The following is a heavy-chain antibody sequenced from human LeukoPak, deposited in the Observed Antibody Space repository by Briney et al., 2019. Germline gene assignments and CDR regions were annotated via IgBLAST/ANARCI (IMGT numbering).Heavy chain of an antibody. CDR1: GGSFSGYY. J-gene: IGHJ5*02. D-gene: IGHD3-16*02. Sequence: SETLSLTCAVYGGSFSGYYWSWIRQPAGKGLEWIGRIYTSGSTNYNPSLKSRVTMSVDTSKNQFSLKLSSVTAADTAVYYCARDYVWGSYRYSWFDPWGQGTLVTVSS. CDR2: IYTSGST. CDR3: ARDYVWGSYRYSWFDP. V-gene: IGHV4-4*07.